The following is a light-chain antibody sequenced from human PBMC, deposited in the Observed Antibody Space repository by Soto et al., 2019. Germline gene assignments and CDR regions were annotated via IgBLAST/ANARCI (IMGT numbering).Light chain of an antibody. CDR2: STY. CDR3: QSYDSSLSGYV. Sequence: QSLLTQPPSVSGAPGQRVTISCTGSSSNIGAGYDVHWFQQLPGTAPKLLIYSTYNRPSGVPDRFSGSKSGTSASLAITGLQAEDEADFYCQSYDSSLSGYVFGTGTKLTVL. CDR1: SSNIGAGYD. J-gene: IGLJ1*01. V-gene: IGLV1-40*01.